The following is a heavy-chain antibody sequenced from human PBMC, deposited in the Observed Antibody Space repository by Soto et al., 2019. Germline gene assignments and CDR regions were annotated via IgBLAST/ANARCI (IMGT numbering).Heavy chain of an antibody. CDR2: ISGSGGST. CDR1: GFTFSSYA. V-gene: IGHV3-23*01. CDR3: AKDRTPHDIVVAHGLWAWFDP. Sequence: PGGSLRLSCAASGFTFSSYAMSWVRQAPGKGLEWVSAISGSGGSTYYADSVKGRFTISRDNSKNTLYLQMNSLRAEDTAVYYCAKDRTPHDIVVAHGLWAWFDPWGQGTLVTVSS. D-gene: IGHD2-2*01. J-gene: IGHJ5*02.